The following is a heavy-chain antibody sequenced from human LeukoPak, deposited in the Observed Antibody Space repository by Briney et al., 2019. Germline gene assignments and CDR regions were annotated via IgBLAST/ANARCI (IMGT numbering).Heavy chain of an antibody. CDR3: ARDPGYYGSGKDY. J-gene: IGHJ4*02. Sequence: GSSVKVSCKASGGTFSSYAISWVRQAPGQGLEWMGRIIPILGIANYAQKFQGRVTITADKSTSTAYMELSSLRSEDTAVYYCARDPGYYGSGKDYWGQGTLVTVSS. CDR2: IIPILGIA. V-gene: IGHV1-69*04. D-gene: IGHD3-10*01. CDR1: GGTFSSYA.